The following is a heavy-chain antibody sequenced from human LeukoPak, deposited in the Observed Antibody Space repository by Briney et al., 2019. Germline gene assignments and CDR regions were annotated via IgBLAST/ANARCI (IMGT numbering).Heavy chain of an antibody. CDR3: ARASFPFDP. CDR2: INHSGST. J-gene: IGHJ5*02. V-gene: IGHV4-34*01. CDR1: GVSFSGYY. D-gene: IGHD2/OR15-2a*01. Sequence: SETLSLTCAVYGVSFSGYYWSWIRQPPGKGLEWIGEINHSGSTNYNPSLKSRATISVDTSKNQFSLKLSSVTAADTAVYYCARASFPFDPWGQGTLVTVSS.